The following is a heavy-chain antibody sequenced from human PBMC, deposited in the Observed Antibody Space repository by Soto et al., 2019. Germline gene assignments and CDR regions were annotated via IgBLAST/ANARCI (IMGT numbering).Heavy chain of an antibody. J-gene: IGHJ5*02. Sequence: SETLSLTCAVSGGSITSADWWTWVRQPPGGGLEWIGEISHSGITNYKASLKSRVTMSVDKTKNDVSLKLTSVTAADTAVYYCARVLRGWFDPWGQGTPVTVSS. V-gene: IGHV4-4*02. CDR3: ARVLRGWFDP. CDR2: ISHSGIT. CDR1: GGSITSADW.